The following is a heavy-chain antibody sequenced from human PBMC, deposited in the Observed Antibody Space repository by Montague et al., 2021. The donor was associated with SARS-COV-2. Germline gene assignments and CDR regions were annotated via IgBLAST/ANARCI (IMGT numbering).Heavy chain of an antibody. Sequence: SLRLSCAASGFTFTHYEMNWFRQAPGKGLEWVSYISSSGSIIYYSDSVKGRFTISRDVAKNSLYLQMSSLRAEDTAVYYCARDREYCSSASCYDIYYGMDVWGPGTTVTVSS. CDR1: GFTFTHYE. J-gene: IGHJ6*02. V-gene: IGHV3-48*03. CDR3: ARDREYCSSASCYDIYYGMDV. D-gene: IGHD2-2*01. CDR2: ISSSGSII.